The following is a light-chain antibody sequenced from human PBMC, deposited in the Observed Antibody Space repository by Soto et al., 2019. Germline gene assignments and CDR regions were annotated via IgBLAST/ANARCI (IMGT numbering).Light chain of an antibody. V-gene: IGKV3-20*01. CDR1: QSVSSYY. J-gene: IGKJ1*01. CDR2: PAS. Sequence: EIVLTQSPGTLSLSPGERATLSCMARQSVSSYYLDWDQQKPGQAPRLLIYPASSRATGSPDRFSGGGSGTDFTLTISRLEPEDLAVYYCQQCGSSPWTFGQGTKVEIK. CDR3: QQCGSSPWT.